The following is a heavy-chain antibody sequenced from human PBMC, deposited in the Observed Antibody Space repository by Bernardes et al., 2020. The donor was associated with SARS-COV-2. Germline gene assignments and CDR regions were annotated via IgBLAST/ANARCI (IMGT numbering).Heavy chain of an antibody. CDR1: GGSISNSF. J-gene: IGHJ6*02. Sequence: SETLSLTCTVSGGSISNSFWSWIRQLPGPGLAWIAYFYHTGSTNSNPSLKSRVSISVDTSKNQFSLKLSSATAADTAVYYCAKTEYYDILTKYPNGGDVWGQGTTVRVSS. CDR2: FYHTGST. V-gene: IGHV4-59*01. D-gene: IGHD3-9*01. CDR3: AKTEYYDILTKYPNGGDV.